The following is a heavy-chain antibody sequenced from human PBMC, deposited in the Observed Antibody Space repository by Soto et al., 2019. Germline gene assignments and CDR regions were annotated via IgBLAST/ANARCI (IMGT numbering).Heavy chain of an antibody. CDR3: VKGEYYYDSSGYYPFDY. V-gene: IGHV3-64D*06. D-gene: IGHD3-22*01. CDR1: GFTFGTYW. J-gene: IGHJ4*02. Sequence: GGSLRLSCAASGFTFGTYWMHWVRQAPGKGLEYVSSISTNGGSTHYADSVKGRFTISRDNSKNTQYLQMSSLRADDTAVYYCVKGEYYYDSSGYYPFDYWGQGTLVTVSS. CDR2: ISTNGGST.